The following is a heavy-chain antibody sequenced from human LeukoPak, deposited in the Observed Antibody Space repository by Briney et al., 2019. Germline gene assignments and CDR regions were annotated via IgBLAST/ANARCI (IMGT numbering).Heavy chain of an antibody. CDR1: GFTFSSYW. CDR2: INSDGSST. Sequence: GGSLRLSCAASGFTFSSYWMHWVRQGPGKGLVWVSRINSDGSSTNYADSVKGRFTISRDNAKNTLYLQMNSLRAEDTAVYYCARVPITLAGTKDAKYFQHWGQGTLITVSS. D-gene: IGHD6-19*01. V-gene: IGHV3-74*01. J-gene: IGHJ1*01. CDR3: ARVPITLAGTKDAKYFQH.